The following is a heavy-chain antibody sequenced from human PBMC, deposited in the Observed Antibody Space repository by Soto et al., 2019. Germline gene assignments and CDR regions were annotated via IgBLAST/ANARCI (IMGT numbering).Heavy chain of an antibody. Sequence: QVQLQESGPGLVKPSQTLSLTCTVSGGSISSGDYYWSWIRQPPGKGLECVRYIYYSGSTYYNPSPKSRVTISVDTSKSQFSLKLSSVPAADTAVYYCAGRKSSPYFDYWGQGTLVTVSS. V-gene: IGHV4-30-4*01. D-gene: IGHD3-10*01. CDR2: IYYSGST. J-gene: IGHJ4*02. CDR1: GGSISSGDYY. CDR3: AGRKSSPYFDY.